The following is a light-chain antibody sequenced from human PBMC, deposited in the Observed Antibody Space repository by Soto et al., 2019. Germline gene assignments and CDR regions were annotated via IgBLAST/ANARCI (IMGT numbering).Light chain of an antibody. CDR2: KAS. Sequence: DIHMTQSPSTLSASLGARVTITCRASQSISGWLAWYQQKPGKVPKLLIYKASSLESGVPSRFSGSGSGTEFTLTISSLQPDDLATYYCQQYGSYPLTFGGGTKVDIK. J-gene: IGKJ4*01. V-gene: IGKV1-5*03. CDR3: QQYGSYPLT. CDR1: QSISGW.